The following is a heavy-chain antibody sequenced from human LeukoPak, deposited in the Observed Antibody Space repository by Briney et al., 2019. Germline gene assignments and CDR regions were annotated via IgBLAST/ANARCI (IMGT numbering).Heavy chain of an antibody. CDR2: IHTSGST. Sequence: SETLSLTCTVSGASISSTSYCWGWIRQPAGKGLEWIGHIHTSGSTNYNPSLKSRVTISVDTSKNQFSLKLSSVTAADTAVYYCARESITGTTYGQMFDPWGQGTLVTVSS. CDR3: ARESITGTTYGQMFDP. V-gene: IGHV4-61*09. CDR1: GASISSTSYC. J-gene: IGHJ5*02. D-gene: IGHD1-7*01.